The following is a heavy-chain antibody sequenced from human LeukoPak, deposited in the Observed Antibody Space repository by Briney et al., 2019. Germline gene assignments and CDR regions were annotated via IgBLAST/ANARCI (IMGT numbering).Heavy chain of an antibody. CDR1: GFTFSSYG. CDR2: IRYDGSDK. J-gene: IGHJ4*02. CDR3: AKALVRGSGYFDY. V-gene: IGHV3-30*02. Sequence: PGGSLRLSCAAPGFTFSSYGMHWVRQAPGKGPEWVAFIRYDGSDKYYADSVKGRFTISRDNSKNTLYLQMNSLRAEDTAVYYCAKALVRGSGYFDYWGQGTLVTVSS. D-gene: IGHD3-10*01.